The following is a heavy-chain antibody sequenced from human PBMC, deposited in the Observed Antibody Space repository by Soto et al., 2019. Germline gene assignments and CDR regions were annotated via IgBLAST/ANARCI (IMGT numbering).Heavy chain of an antibody. CDR2: INPSGGST. CDR1: GYTFTSYY. Sequence: QVQLVQSGAEVKKPGASVKVSCKASGYTFTSYYMHWVRQAPGQGLEWMGIINPSGGSTSYAQKFPGRVXXTXDXXTSTVYMELSSLRSGDTAVYYCARMPTDYGANNDYWGQGTLVTVSS. J-gene: IGHJ4*02. V-gene: IGHV1-46*01. D-gene: IGHD4-17*01. CDR3: ARMPTDYGANNDY.